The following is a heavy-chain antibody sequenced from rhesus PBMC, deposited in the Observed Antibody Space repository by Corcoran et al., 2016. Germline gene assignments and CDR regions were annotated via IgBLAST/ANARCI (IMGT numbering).Heavy chain of an antibody. D-gene: IGHD1-32*01. Sequence: QVQLVQSGAEVKKPGASVKLSCSPSGDTFTNSYINWVRQAPGQILEWLGWINLHDRKTVHAQKCQGRCTETRDASTNTAYLDLSNLRSEDTAVYFCTTMTTMRTLDFWGQGVLVTVSS. CDR3: TTMTTMRTLDF. J-gene: IGHJ4*01. V-gene: IGHV1S9*01. CDR1: GDTFTNSY. CDR2: INLHDRKT.